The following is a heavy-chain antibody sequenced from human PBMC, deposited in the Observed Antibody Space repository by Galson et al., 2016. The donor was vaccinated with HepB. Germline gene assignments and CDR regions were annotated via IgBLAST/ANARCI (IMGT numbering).Heavy chain of an antibody. J-gene: IGHJ5*02. V-gene: IGHV1-2*04. CDR2: INPKNGDT. CDR1: GYSFTGHY. Sequence: SVKVSCKASGYSFTGHYMHWVRQAPGQGLEWMGWINPKNGDTGYAQKFQGSVTLTRDTSINTTYMELRNLKFDDTAFYYCARESFLVTGSIAKAGWFDPWGQGTLVTVSS. D-gene: IGHD1-20*01. CDR3: ARESFLVTGSIAKAGWFDP.